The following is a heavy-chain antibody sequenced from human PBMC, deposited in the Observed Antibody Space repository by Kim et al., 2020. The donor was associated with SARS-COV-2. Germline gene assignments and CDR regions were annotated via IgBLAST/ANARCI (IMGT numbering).Heavy chain of an antibody. CDR2: INHSGST. CDR1: GGSFSGYY. V-gene: IGHV4-34*01. D-gene: IGHD6-13*01. CDR3: ARGGVAAAGTYYYYGMDV. Sequence: SETLSLTCAVYGGSFSGYYWSWIRQPPGKGLEWIGEINHSGSTNYNPSLKSRVTISVDTSKNQFSLKLSSVTAADTAVYYCARGGVAAAGTYYYYGMDV. J-gene: IGHJ6*01.